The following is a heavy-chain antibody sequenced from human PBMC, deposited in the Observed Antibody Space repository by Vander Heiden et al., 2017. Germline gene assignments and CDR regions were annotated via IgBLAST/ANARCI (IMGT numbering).Heavy chain of an antibody. CDR1: GGPISTSSYY. D-gene: IGHD3-10*01. Sequence: QLQLQESGPGLVKPSETLSLTCTVSGGPISTSSYYWAGLRQPPGQWLEWCGRIYYSGSTYYNPSLKSRVTISVDTSKNQFSLKLSSVTAADTAVYYCARQRNDRGSSGGWFDPWGQGTLVTVSS. CDR3: ARQRNDRGSSGGWFDP. J-gene: IGHJ5*02. CDR2: IYYSGST. V-gene: IGHV4-39*01.